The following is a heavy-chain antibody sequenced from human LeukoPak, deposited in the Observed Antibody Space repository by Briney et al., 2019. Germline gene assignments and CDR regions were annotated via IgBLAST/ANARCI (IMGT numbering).Heavy chain of an antibody. D-gene: IGHD3-9*01. CDR3: ARDGLAYDILTGHRTYYFDY. CDR2: INAGNGNT. J-gene: IGHJ4*02. CDR1: GYTFTSYA. V-gene: IGHV1-3*01. Sequence: ASVTVSCTASGYTFTSYAMHWVRQAPGQRLEWMGWINAGNGNTKYSQKFQGRVTITRDTSASTAYMELSSLRSEDTAVYYCARDGLAYDILTGHRTYYFDYWGQGTLVTVSS.